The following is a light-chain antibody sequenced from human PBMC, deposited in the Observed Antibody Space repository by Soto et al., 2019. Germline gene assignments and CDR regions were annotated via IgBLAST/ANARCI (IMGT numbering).Light chain of an antibody. J-gene: IGLJ2*01. Sequence: QSALTQPRSVSASPGQSVTISCTGTSSDVGGYDFVSWYQQHPGKAPQLIIYDVNKRPSGVPDRFSGSKSGNTASLTISGLQAEDEAEYYCCSYVGGYTFEEVFGGGTQLTVL. CDR3: CSYVGGYTFEEV. CDR2: DVN. CDR1: SSDVGGYDF. V-gene: IGLV2-11*01.